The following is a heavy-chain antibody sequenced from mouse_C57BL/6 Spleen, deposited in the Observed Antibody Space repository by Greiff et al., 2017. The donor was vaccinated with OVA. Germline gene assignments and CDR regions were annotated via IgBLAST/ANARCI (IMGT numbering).Heavy chain of an antibody. CDR3: ARGENLGYGNLFDY. Sequence: QVQLQQPGAELVRPGSSVKLSCKASGYTFTSYWMHWVKQRPIQGLEWIGNIDPSDSETHYNQKFKDKATLTVDKSSSTAYMQLSSLTSEDSAVYYCARGENLGYGNLFDYGGQGTTLTVSS. CDR2: IDPSDSET. V-gene: IGHV1-52*01. CDR1: GYTFTSYW. J-gene: IGHJ2*01. D-gene: IGHD2-10*02.